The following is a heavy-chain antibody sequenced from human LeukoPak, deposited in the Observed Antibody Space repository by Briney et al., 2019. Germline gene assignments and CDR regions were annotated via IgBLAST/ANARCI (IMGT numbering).Heavy chain of an antibody. J-gene: IGHJ4*02. CDR3: ARGGAYSSSDFDY. Sequence: PGGSLRLSCAASGFTFSSNDMNWVRQAPGRGLEWVSSISSSRQYIYYADSVKGRFTISRGDAKNSVFLQVNSLRAEDSAVYYCARGGAYSSSDFDYWGQGTLVTVSP. D-gene: IGHD6-6*01. V-gene: IGHV3-21*01. CDR1: GFTFSSND. CDR2: ISSSRQYI.